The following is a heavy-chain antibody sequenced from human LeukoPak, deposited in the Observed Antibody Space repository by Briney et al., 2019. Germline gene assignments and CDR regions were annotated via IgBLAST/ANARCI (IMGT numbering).Heavy chain of an antibody. Sequence: GGSLRLSCAASGFSFGSYGLSWVRQAPGKGPQWVSYISGNGGTTHYADSVEGRFTISRDNAKNSLYLQMSSLRAEDTAVYYCARKGRGWYGVVGAFDIWGQGTMVTVSS. J-gene: IGHJ3*02. CDR1: GFSFGSYG. V-gene: IGHV3-48*04. CDR2: ISGNGGTT. CDR3: ARKGRGWYGVVGAFDI. D-gene: IGHD6-19*01.